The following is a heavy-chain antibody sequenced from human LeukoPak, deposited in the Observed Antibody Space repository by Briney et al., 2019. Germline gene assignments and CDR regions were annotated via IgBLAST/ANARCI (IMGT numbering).Heavy chain of an antibody. J-gene: IGHJ3*02. CDR1: GFTFSSHA. CDR3: ARAIAGPLFDI. V-gene: IGHV3-23*01. CDR2: VRGGGDFP. D-gene: IGHD6-13*01. Sequence: PGGSLRLSCEVSGFTFSSHAMTWVRQAPGKGLEWVSGVRGGGDFPYYADSVQGRFTISRDNSKNTLFLQMNSLRAEDTAVYYCARAIAGPLFDIWGQGTMVTVSS.